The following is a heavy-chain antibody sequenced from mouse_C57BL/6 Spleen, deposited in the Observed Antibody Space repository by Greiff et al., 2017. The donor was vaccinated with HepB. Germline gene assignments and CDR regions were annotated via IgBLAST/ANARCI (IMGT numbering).Heavy chain of an antibody. CDR1: GISITTGNYR. CDR2: IYYSGTI. CDR3: AREGSSYYGSDYYAMDY. V-gene: IGHV3-5*01. D-gene: IGHD1-1*01. Sequence: DVKLQESGPGLVKPSQTVFLTCTVTGISITTGNYRWSWIRQFPGNKLEWIGYIYYSGTITYNPSLTSRTTITSDTPKNQFFLEMNSLTAEDTATYYCAREGSSYYGSDYYAMDYWGQGTSVTVSS. J-gene: IGHJ4*01.